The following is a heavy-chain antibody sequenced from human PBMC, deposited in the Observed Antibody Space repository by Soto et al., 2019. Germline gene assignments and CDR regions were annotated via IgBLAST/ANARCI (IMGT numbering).Heavy chain of an antibody. V-gene: IGHV3-23*01. CDR1: GFNFGLYA. CDR3: AQMTVLTTSAFDV. Sequence: WESGGRSVQPGGSLRLSCAASGFNFGLYAMTWVRQAPGKRLEWVSEISSSSGRTTRYADSVRGRFTISRDNSRNTLYLEMTNLRVDDTATYFCAQMTVLTTSAFDVWGQGTTVTVSS. J-gene: IGHJ3*01. D-gene: IGHD4-17*01. CDR2: ISSSSGRTT.